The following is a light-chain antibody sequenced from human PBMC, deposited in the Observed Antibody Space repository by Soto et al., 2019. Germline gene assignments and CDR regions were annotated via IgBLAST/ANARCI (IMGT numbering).Light chain of an antibody. CDR2: EVS. J-gene: IGLJ1*01. CDR1: SSDVGSYNY. V-gene: IGLV2-14*01. CDR3: SSYTSNSTR. Sequence: QSVLTQPASVSGSHGQSITISCAGTSSDVGSYNYVSWYQQHPGKAPKLMIYEVSNRPAGVSSRFSGSKSGNTASLTISALQAEDEADYYCSSYTSNSTRFGTGTKVTVL.